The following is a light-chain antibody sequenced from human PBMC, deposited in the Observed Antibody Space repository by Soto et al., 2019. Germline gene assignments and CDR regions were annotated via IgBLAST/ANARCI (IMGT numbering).Light chain of an antibody. CDR3: SSYAGSSNV. V-gene: IGLV2-8*01. Sequence: QSVLTQPASVSGSPGQSITISCTGTSSDVGGYNYVSWYQQYPGKAPKLMIYEVNKRPSGVPDRFSGSKSGNTASLTVSDLQAEDEADYYCSSYAGSSNVFGTGTKVTGL. CDR1: SSDVGGYNY. J-gene: IGLJ1*01. CDR2: EVN.